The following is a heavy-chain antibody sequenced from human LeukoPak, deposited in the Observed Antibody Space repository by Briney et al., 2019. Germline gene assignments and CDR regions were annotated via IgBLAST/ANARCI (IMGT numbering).Heavy chain of an antibody. CDR3: ARLLRGLEL. J-gene: IGHJ4*02. D-gene: IGHD1-7*01. CDR2: IYAADSDT. V-gene: IGHV5-51*01. Sequence: GESLKISCQGSGNSFNNYWISWVRQMPGKGLEWMAIIYAADSDTRYSPSFQGQVTLSVDKSISTVYLQWSSLKASDTAVYYCARLLRGLELWGQGTLVTVS. CDR1: GNSFNNYW.